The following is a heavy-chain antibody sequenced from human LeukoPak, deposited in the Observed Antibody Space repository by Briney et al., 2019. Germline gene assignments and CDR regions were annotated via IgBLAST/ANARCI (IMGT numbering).Heavy chain of an antibody. CDR3: ARHGRAGGKERYDY. Sequence: PSETLSPNCTVSGGSISSYYWSWIRQPPGKGLEWMGYIYYSGSTNYNPSLKSRVTISVDTSKNQFFLKLSSVTAADTAVYYCARHGRAGGKERYDYWGQGTLVTVSS. V-gene: IGHV4-59*08. CDR1: GGSISSYY. J-gene: IGHJ4*02. CDR2: IYYSGST. D-gene: IGHD1-1*01.